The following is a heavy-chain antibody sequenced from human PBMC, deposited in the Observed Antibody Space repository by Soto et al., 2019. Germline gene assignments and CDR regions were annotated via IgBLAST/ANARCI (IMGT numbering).Heavy chain of an antibody. CDR2: IYYSGST. J-gene: IGHJ4*02. CDR1: GGSISSSSYY. CDR3: ARETPLDYYDSSGYYLRYFDY. V-gene: IGHV4-39*07. D-gene: IGHD3-22*01. Sequence: SETLSLTCTVSGGSISSSSYYWGWLRQPPVKGREWIGSIYYSGSTYYNPSLKSRVTISVDTSKNQFSLKLSSVTAADTAVYYCARETPLDYYDSSGYYLRYFDYWGQGTLVTVSS.